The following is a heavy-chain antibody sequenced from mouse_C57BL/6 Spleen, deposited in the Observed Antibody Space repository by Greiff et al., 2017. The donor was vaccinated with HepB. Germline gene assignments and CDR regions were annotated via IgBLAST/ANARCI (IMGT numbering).Heavy chain of an antibody. CDR2: IYPSDSET. CDR1: GYTFTSYW. D-gene: IGHD3-1*01. CDR3: ARRGTSGAMDY. Sequence: VQLQQPGAELVRPGSSVKLSCKASGYTFTSYWMDWVKQRPGQGLEWIGNIYPSDSETHYNQKFKDKATLTVDKSSSTAYMQLSSLTAEDAAVYYGARRGTSGAMDYWGQGTSVTVSS. J-gene: IGHJ4*01. V-gene: IGHV1-61*01.